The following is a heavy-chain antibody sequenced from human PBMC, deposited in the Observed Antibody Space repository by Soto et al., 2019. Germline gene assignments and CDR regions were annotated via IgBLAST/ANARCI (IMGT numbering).Heavy chain of an antibody. D-gene: IGHD2-21*02. J-gene: IGHJ6*02. CDR2: SYYSGST. CDR1: GGSISSYY. Sequence: QVQLQESGPGLVKPSETLSLTCTASGGSISSYYWSWIRQPPGNGLEWIGASYYSGSTNYNPSSKSSVTISVDTSKDQFSLKVSSVTAADKAVYYCARDGVVVTDTNYHYDGMDVWGQGTTVTVSS. CDR3: ARDGVVVTDTNYHYDGMDV. V-gene: IGHV4-59*01.